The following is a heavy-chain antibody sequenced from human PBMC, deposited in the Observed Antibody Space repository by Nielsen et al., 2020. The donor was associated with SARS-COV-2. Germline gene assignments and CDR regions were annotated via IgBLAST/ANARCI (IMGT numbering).Heavy chain of an antibody. CDR1: GFTFSSYW. V-gene: IGHV3-7*01. CDR3: ARDKYYDFWSGYYTPYYYYYMDV. Sequence: GESLKISCAASGFTFSSYWMSWVRQAPGKGLEWVANIKQDGSEKYYVDSVKGRFTISRDNAKNSLYLQMNSLRAEDTAVYYCARDKYYDFWSGYYTPYYYYYMDVWGKGTTVTVSS. CDR2: IKQDGSEK. D-gene: IGHD3-3*01. J-gene: IGHJ6*03.